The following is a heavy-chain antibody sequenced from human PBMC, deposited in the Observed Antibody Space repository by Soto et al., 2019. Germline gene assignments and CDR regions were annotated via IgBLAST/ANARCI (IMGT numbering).Heavy chain of an antibody. J-gene: IGHJ6*03. CDR1: GYTFNSYA. CDR2: INGANGNT. V-gene: IGHV1-3*01. Sequence: QVQLVQSGAEVKKPGASVKVSCKASGYTFNSYAMHWVCQAPGQRLEWMGWINGANGNTRYSQNFQGRVTITKDTSASTAYMELSSLRSEDTAVYYCARDRVQHSYYCMDVWGKGTTVTVSS. CDR3: ARDRVQHSYYCMDV. D-gene: IGHD3-10*01.